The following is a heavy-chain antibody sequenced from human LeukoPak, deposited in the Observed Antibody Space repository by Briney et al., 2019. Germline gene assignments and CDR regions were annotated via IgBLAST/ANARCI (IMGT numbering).Heavy chain of an antibody. CDR3: ARVSDSRAVGPFDY. CDR2: IYYTGST. Sequence: SETLSLTCTVSGGSISSNSYYWGWIRQSPGKGLEWIANIYYTGSTYYNPSLKSRITISVDTSKSQFSLELSSVTAADTAIYYCARVSDSRAVGPFDYWGQGTLVTVSS. CDR1: GGSISSNSYY. D-gene: IGHD3-10*01. V-gene: IGHV4-39*07. J-gene: IGHJ4*02.